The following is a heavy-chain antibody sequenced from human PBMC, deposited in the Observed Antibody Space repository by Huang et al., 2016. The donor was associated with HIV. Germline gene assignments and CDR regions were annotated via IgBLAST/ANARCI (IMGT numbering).Heavy chain of an antibody. Sequence: EVQLVESGGGLIQPGESMRLFCAASGFSVSGNYMGWVRQAPGKGLEWVSGLYSDGSTYDGDVVKGRFTISRDNSKNKLFLQMNSLGPEGAAVYYCARECCTNGICNYFDYWGQGTLVTVSS. CDR3: ARECCTNGICNYFDY. CDR2: LYSDGST. D-gene: IGHD2-8*01. CDR1: GFSVSGNY. V-gene: IGHV3-53*01. J-gene: IGHJ4*02.